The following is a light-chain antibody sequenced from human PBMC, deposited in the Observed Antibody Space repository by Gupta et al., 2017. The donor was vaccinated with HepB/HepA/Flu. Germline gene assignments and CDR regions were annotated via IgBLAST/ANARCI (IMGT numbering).Light chain of an antibody. CDR1: KLGDKY. CDR3: QAWDSSTACVV. J-gene: IGLJ2*01. CDR2: QDS. Sequence: SYELTQPPSVSVSPGQTASITCSGDKLGDKYACWYQQKPGQSPVLVIYQDSKRPSGIPERFSGSNSGSTATLTISGTQAMDEADYYCQAWDSSTACVVFGGGTKLTVL. V-gene: IGLV3-1*01.